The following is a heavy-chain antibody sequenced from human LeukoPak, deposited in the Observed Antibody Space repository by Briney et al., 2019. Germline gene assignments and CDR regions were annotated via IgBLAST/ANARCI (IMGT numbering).Heavy chain of an antibody. CDR2: IYYSGST. Sequence: PSGTLSLTCTVSGGSISSYYWSWIRQPPGKGLEWIGYIYYSGSTNYNPSLKSRVTISVDTSKNQFSLKLSSVTAADTAVYYCARHPRGSTSFDYWGQGTLVTVSS. CDR3: ARHPRGSTSFDY. J-gene: IGHJ4*02. CDR1: GGSISSYY. V-gene: IGHV4-59*08. D-gene: IGHD2-2*01.